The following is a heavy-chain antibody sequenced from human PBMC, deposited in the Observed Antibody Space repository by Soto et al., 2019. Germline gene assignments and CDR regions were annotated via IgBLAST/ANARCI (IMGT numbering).Heavy chain of an antibody. CDR2: INHSGSA. D-gene: IGHD5-18*01. Sequence: QVQLQQWGAGLLKPSETLSLSCAVYGGSFSDHYWVWIRQPPGGGLEWIGEINHSGSANHNPSLKSRITTSVDTSKNQFSLRLTSVTAADTAVYYCARGRGGYTYGGLDYWGQGIAVTVSS. V-gene: IGHV4-34*01. J-gene: IGHJ4*02. CDR3: ARGRGGYTYGGLDY. CDR1: GGSFSDHY.